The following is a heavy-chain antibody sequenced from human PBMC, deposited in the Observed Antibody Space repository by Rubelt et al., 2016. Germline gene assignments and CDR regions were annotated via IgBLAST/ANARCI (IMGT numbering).Heavy chain of an antibody. D-gene: IGHD3-10*01. CDR2: IYYSGST. CDR1: GGSISSSSYY. J-gene: IGHJ3*02. Sequence: QLQLQESGPGLVKPSETLSLTCTVSGGSISSSSYYWGWIRQPPGKGLEWIGSIYYSGSTYYNPSLKCRVTVSVDTSKNQFSLKLSSVTAADTAVYYCVRASYYYGSGSPYAFDIWGQGTMVTVSS. CDR3: VRASYYYGSGSPYAFDI. V-gene: IGHV4-39*07.